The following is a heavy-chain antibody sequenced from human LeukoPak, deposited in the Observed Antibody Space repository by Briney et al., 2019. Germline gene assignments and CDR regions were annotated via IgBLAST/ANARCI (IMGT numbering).Heavy chain of an antibody. J-gene: IGHJ2*01. CDR2: IIPIFGTA. Sequence: SVKVSXKASGGTFRSYAISWVRQAPGQGLEWMGGIIPIFGTASYAQKFQGRVTITTDESTSTAYMELSSLRSEDTAVYYCARDCRITIFGVVTHPGYWYFDLWGRGTLVTVSS. V-gene: IGHV1-69*05. D-gene: IGHD3-3*01. CDR3: ARDCRITIFGVVTHPGYWYFDL. CDR1: GGTFRSYA.